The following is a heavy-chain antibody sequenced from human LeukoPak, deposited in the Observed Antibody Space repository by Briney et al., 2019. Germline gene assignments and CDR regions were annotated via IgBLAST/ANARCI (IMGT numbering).Heavy chain of an antibody. CDR3: ARGHRRWLPSCPFDY. Sequence: GASVKVSCKASGYTFTGYYMHWVRQAPGQGLEWMGWINPNSGGTNYAQKFQGRVTITRDTSISTAYMELSRLRSDDTAVYYCARGHRRWLPSCPFDYWGQGTLVTVSS. J-gene: IGHJ4*02. CDR1: GYTFTGYY. V-gene: IGHV1-2*02. CDR2: INPNSGGT. D-gene: IGHD5-24*01.